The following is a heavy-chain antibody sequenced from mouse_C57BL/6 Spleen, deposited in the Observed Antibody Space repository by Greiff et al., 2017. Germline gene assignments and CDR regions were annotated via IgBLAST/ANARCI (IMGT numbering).Heavy chain of an antibody. CDR2: INPNNGGT. CDR1: GYTFTDYN. CDR3: AREDGSIYAMDY. Sequence: VQLQQSGPELVKPGASVKIPCKASGYTFTDYNMDWVKQSHGKSLEWIGDINPNNGGTIYNQKFKGKATLTVDKSSSTAYMELRSLTSEDTAVYYCAREDGSIYAMDYWGQGTSVTVSS. D-gene: IGHD1-1*01. J-gene: IGHJ4*01. V-gene: IGHV1-18*01.